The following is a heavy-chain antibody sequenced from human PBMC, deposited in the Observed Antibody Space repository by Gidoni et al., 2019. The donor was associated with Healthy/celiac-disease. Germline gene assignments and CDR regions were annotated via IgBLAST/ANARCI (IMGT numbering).Heavy chain of an antibody. V-gene: IGHV3-33*01. CDR3: ARGQTLWLLYGMDV. J-gene: IGHJ6*02. CDR1: GFTFSSYG. CDR2: IWYDGSNK. D-gene: IGHD5-18*01. Sequence: QVQLVESGGGVVQPGRSLRLSCSASGFTFSSYGMHWVRQAPGKGLEWVAVIWYDGSNKYYADSGKGRFTISRDNSKNTLYLQMNSLRAEDTAVYYCARGQTLWLLYGMDVWGQGTTVTVSS.